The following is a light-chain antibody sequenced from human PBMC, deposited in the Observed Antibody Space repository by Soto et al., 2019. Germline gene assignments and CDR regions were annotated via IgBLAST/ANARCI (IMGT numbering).Light chain of an antibody. J-gene: IGKJ1*01. Sequence: DIQMTQSPSTLSASVGDRVTITCRASQSVSNWLAWYQQKPGKAPKLLIYKASSLESGVPSRFSGSGSGTEFTLTISSLQPDDFATYYCQQYNGYRWTFGQGTKVEIK. V-gene: IGKV1-5*03. CDR2: KAS. CDR1: QSVSNW. CDR3: QQYNGYRWT.